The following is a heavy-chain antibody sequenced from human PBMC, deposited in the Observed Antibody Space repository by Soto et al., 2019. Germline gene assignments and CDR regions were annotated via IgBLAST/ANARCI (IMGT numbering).Heavy chain of an antibody. D-gene: IGHD3-3*01. V-gene: IGHV1-3*01. Sequence: QVQLVQSGAEVKKPGASVKVSCKASGYTFTNYPMHWVRQAPGQRLEWMGWINAGNGNTKYSQKFQGRVTITRDTSASTAYMELSSLRSEDTAVYYCARGGGITIFGGRGSYGMDVWGQGTTVTVSS. CDR2: INAGNGNT. CDR3: ARGGGITIFGGRGSYGMDV. J-gene: IGHJ6*02. CDR1: GYTFTNYP.